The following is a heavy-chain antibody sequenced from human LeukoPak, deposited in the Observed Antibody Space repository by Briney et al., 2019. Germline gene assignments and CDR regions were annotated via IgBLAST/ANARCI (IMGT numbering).Heavy chain of an antibody. J-gene: IGHJ4*02. Sequence: GGSLRLSCGASGFPFSSHGMNWVRQAPGKGLEGGANIKEDAMEKDYVDPVKGRFTISRANAKNSLYLQMDRLRAEDTAVYYCARDRIGGEEYWGQGTLVTVSS. CDR3: ARDRIGGEEY. CDR2: IKEDAMEK. D-gene: IGHD3-16*01. V-gene: IGHV3-7*01. CDR1: GFPFSSHG.